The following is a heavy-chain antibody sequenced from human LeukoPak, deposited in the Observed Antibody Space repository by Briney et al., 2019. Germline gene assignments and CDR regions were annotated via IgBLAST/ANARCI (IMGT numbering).Heavy chain of an antibody. CDR1: GGSISSYY. J-gene: IGHJ4*02. D-gene: IGHD4-11*01. V-gene: IGHV4-59*08. CDR3: ARQGPLTTAVTTRTNPFDY. Sequence: SETLSLTCTVSGGSISSYYWSWIRQPPGKGLEWIEHIYYNGSTHYNPPLKSRVTISVDTSKNQFSLKLNSVTAADTAVYYCARQGPLTTAVTTRTNPFDYWGQGTLVTVSS. CDR2: IYYNGST.